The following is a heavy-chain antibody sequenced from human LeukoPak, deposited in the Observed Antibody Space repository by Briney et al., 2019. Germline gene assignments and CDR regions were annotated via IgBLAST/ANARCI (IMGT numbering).Heavy chain of an antibody. CDR2: IKQDGSEK. CDR3: AREKSWAAAGAADY. J-gene: IGHJ4*02. V-gene: IGHV3-7*01. D-gene: IGHD6-13*01. CDR1: GFTFSSYW. Sequence: GGSLRLSCAASGFTFSSYWMSWVRQAPGKGLEWVANIKQDGSEKYYVDSVKGRFTISRDNAKNSLYLQMNSLRAEGTAVYYCAREKSWAAAGAADYWGQGTLVTVSS.